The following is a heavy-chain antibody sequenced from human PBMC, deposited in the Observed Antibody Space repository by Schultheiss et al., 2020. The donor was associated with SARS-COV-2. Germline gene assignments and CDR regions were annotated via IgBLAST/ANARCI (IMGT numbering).Heavy chain of an antibody. D-gene: IGHD2/OR15-2a*01. CDR3: ARAQELDV. CDR1: GFTVSSNY. V-gene: IGHV3-11*01. J-gene: IGHJ6*04. Sequence: GGSLRLSCAASGFTVSSNYMSWVRQAPGKGLEWVSAISGSGGSTYYADSVKGRFTISRDNAKNSLYLQMNSLRAEDTAVYYCARAQELDVWGEGTTVTVSS. CDR2: ISGSGGST.